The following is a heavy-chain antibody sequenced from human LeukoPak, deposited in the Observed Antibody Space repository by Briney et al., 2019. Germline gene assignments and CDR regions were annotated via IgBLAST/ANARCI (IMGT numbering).Heavy chain of an antibody. V-gene: IGHV1-18*01. CDR3: ARLLSGYYYDSSGYTTLYYFDY. CDR1: GYTXTSYG. Sequence: GASVKVSCKASGYTXTSYGISGVRQAPGQGLEWMGWMSDYNGNTNNAQKLQGRVTMTTDTSTSTAYMELRSLRSDGTAVYYCARLLSGYYYDSSGYTTLYYFDYWGQGTLVTVSS. J-gene: IGHJ4*02. CDR2: MSDYNGNT. D-gene: IGHD3-22*01.